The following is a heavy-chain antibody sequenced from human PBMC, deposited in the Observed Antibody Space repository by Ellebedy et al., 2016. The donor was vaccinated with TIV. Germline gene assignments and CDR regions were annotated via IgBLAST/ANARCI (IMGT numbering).Heavy chain of an antibody. D-gene: IGHD2-2*01. CDR3: ARGRRGDLYRLFVVVPAASNSAEYFQH. V-gene: IGHV3-21*04. J-gene: IGHJ1*01. Sequence: GESLKISCAASEFTFSSYSMNWVRQAPGKGLEWVSSISSSSSYIYYADSVKGRFTISRDNAKNSLYLQMNSLRAEDTAVYYCARGRRGDLYRLFVVVPAASNSAEYFQHWGQGTLVTVSS. CDR2: ISSSSSYI. CDR1: EFTFSSYS.